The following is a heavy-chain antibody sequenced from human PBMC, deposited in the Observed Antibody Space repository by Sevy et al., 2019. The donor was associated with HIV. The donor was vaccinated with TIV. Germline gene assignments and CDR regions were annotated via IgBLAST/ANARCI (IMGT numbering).Heavy chain of an antibody. CDR2: ISGISNYI. CDR3: ARGVQTYDAFDI. Sequence: GGSLRLSCAASGFTFSSYSMNWVRQAPGKGLEWVPSISGISNYIYYADSVKGRFSISRDNAKNSLYLQMNSLRAEDTAIYYCARGVQTYDAFDIWGQGTMVTVSS. V-gene: IGHV3-21*01. CDR1: GFTFSSYS. J-gene: IGHJ3*02. D-gene: IGHD6-6*01.